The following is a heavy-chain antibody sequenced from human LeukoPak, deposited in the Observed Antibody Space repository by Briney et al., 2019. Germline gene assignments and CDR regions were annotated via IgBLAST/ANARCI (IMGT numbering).Heavy chain of an antibody. CDR2: IYYSGST. J-gene: IGHJ4*02. Sequence: PSETLSLTCTVSGGSISSYYWGWIRQPPGKGLEWIGSIYYSGSTYYNPSLKSRVTISVDTSKNQFSLKLSSVTAADTAVYYCARLTGIAAAGLWGQGTLVTVSS. V-gene: IGHV4-39*01. D-gene: IGHD6-13*01. CDR3: ARLTGIAAAGL. CDR1: GGSISSYY.